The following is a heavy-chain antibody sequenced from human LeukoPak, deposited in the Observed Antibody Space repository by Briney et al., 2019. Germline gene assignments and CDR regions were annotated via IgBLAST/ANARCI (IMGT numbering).Heavy chain of an antibody. CDR2: MYYRGTA. Sequence: SETLALTCSVSGGSFSSSSYYWRWIRQAPGQGLEWIGSMYYRGTADQNSSLKSRVTLSIDTSNNQFSLKLTSVTAADTAVYYCVREYSRSVVAGSRPDLWGQGLLVAVSS. D-gene: IGHD2-21*01. J-gene: IGHJ4*02. V-gene: IGHV4-39*02. CDR1: GGSFSSSSYY. CDR3: VREYSRSVVAGSRPDL.